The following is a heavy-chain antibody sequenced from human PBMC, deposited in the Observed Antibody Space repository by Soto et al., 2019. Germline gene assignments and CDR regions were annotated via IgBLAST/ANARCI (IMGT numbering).Heavy chain of an antibody. D-gene: IGHD3-22*01. J-gene: IGHJ6*02. Sequence: QVQLQESGPGLVKPSGTLSLTCAVSGRSISSSDWWSWVRQPPGKGPEWIGEIYQSDRTNYNPSLKGRFTISADNFKNQFSTRLTSVTAADTAVYYCSRREVVIGHYYGMDVWGQGTTVTVSS. V-gene: IGHV4-4*02. CDR1: GRSISSSDW. CDR3: SRREVVIGHYYGMDV. CDR2: IYQSDRT.